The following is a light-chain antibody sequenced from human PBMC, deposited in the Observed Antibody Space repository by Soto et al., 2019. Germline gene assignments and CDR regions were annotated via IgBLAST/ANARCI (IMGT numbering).Light chain of an antibody. CDR3: APWDDSLSAHVL. J-gene: IGLJ2*01. CDR1: SSNIGSNY. V-gene: IGLV1-47*01. Sequence: QSVLTQPPSASGTPGQRVTISCSGSSSNIGSNYIYWYHHLPGTAPKLLIYRRNQRPSGVPDRLSGSKSGTSASQAISGLRFEDEADYYCAPWDDSLSAHVLFGGGTKLTVL. CDR2: RRN.